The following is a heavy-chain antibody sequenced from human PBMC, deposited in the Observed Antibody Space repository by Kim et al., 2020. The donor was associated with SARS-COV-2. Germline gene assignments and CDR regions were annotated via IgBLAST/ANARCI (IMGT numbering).Heavy chain of an antibody. Sequence: ASVKVSCKSSGYTFTSYYMHWVRQAPGQGLEWMGIINPSGGSTSYAQKFQGRVTMTRDTSTSTVYMELSSLRSEDTAVYYCARIPEYCSGGSCSDWFDPWGQGTLVTVSS. CDR1: GYTFTSYY. V-gene: IGHV1-46*01. J-gene: IGHJ5*02. CDR3: ARIPEYCSGGSCSDWFDP. D-gene: IGHD2-15*01. CDR2: INPSGGST.